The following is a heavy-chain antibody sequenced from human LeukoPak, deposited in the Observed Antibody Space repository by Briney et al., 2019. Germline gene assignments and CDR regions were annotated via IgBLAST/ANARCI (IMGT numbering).Heavy chain of an antibody. Sequence: SQTLSHTCTVSGGSISSGDYYWSWIRQPPGKGLEWIVYIYYSGSTYYNPSLKSRVTISVDTSKNQFSLKLSSVTAADTAVYYCARAPSYYDSSGSTLGYYYYGMDVWGQGTTVTVSS. CDR3: ARAPSYYDSSGSTLGYYYYGMDV. CDR2: IYYSGST. V-gene: IGHV4-30-4*01. J-gene: IGHJ6*02. CDR1: GGSISSGDYY. D-gene: IGHD3-22*01.